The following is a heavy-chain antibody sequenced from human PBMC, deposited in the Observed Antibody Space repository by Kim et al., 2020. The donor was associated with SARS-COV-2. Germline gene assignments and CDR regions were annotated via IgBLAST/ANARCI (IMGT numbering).Heavy chain of an antibody. CDR3: ARGDQPRVQRGYSFYF. CDR2: IIPLVGTL. Sequence: SVKVSCKASGRTFSNYAFSWVRQAPGQGLEWMGEIIPLVGTLPYAQNFQGRVTITADESTNLAYIELRSLRSGEPAVYYCARGDQPRVQRGYSFYFWGQ. D-gene: IGHD1-1*01. CDR1: GRTFSNYA. J-gene: IGHJ4*02. V-gene: IGHV1-69*13.